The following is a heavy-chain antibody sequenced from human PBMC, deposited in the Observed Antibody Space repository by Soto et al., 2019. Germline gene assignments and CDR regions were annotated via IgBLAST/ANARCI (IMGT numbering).Heavy chain of an antibody. Sequence: GGSLRLSCAASGFTFSSYSMNWVRQAPGKGLEWVSYISSSSSTIYYADSVKGRFTISRDNAKNSLYLQMNSLRAEDTAVYYCASEPRGSGSYWGQGTLVTVSS. CDR3: ASEPRGSGSY. J-gene: IGHJ4*02. CDR2: ISSSSSTI. CDR1: GFTFSSYS. D-gene: IGHD1-26*01. V-gene: IGHV3-48*04.